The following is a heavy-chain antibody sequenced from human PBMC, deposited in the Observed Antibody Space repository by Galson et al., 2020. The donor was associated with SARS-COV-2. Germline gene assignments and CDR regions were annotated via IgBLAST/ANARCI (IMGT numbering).Heavy chain of an antibody. CDR1: GFTFSTYG. CDR2: IWYDGSNK. V-gene: IGHV3-33*01. J-gene: IGHJ4*02. Sequence: TGGSLRLPCAASGFTFSTYGMHWVRQAPGKGLEWVAVIWYDGSNKYYTDSVKGRFTISRDNSKNTLYLQMNSLRAEDTAVYYCARYSSSFAGDFWGQGTLVTVSS. CDR3: ARYSSSFAGDF. D-gene: IGHD6-13*01.